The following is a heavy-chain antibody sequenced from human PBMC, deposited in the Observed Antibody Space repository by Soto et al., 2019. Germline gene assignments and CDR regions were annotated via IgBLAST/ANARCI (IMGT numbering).Heavy chain of an antibody. CDR3: ARERRWEPLPY. CDR2: INGNTGHT. V-gene: IGHV1-18*01. J-gene: IGHJ4*02. Sequence: QVQLVQSGAEVREPGASVKVSCKTSGYTFSRYGITWVRQAPGQGLEWMGWINGNTGHTIYAMNLEDRLTIRTDTYTSTPDMELRSLKPDDTLVYYCARERRWEPLPYWGQGAVVSVPS. CDR1: GYTFSRYG. D-gene: IGHD1-26*01.